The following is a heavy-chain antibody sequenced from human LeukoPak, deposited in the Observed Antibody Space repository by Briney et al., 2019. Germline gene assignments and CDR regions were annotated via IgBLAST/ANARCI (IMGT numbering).Heavy chain of an antibody. CDR3: AKAPWGDYVPDFDY. CDR2: ISGSGGST. D-gene: IGHD4-17*01. CDR1: GFTFSSYA. J-gene: IGHJ4*02. Sequence: GGSLRLSCAASGFTFSSYAMSWVRQAPGKGQEWVSAISGSGGSTYYAGSVKGRFTISRDNSKNTLYLQMNSLRAEDTAVYYCAKAPWGDYVPDFDYWGQGTLVTVSS. V-gene: IGHV3-23*01.